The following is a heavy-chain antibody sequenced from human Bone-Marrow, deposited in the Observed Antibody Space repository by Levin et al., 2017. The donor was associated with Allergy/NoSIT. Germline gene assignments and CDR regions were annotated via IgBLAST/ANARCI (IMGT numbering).Heavy chain of an antibody. Sequence: SQTLSLTCAVFGGSISSGGYSWSWIRQPPGEGLEWIGDIYHNGTTSYNPSLKSRVTISVDRSKNHFSLKLNSVTAADTAVYYCARDQGNDVFCSGGNCYAYWYFDLWGRGTLVTVSS. CDR2: IYHNGTT. CDR3: ARDQGNDVFCSGGNCYAYWYFDL. D-gene: IGHD2-15*01. CDR1: GGSISSGGYS. J-gene: IGHJ2*01. V-gene: IGHV4-30-2*01.